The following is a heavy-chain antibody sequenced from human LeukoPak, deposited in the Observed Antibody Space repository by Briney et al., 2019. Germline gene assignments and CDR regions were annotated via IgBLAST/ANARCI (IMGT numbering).Heavy chain of an antibody. CDR3: AKDLHLDY. CDR2: IYYSGST. J-gene: IGHJ4*02. CDR1: GGSISSYY. V-gene: IGHV4-59*01. Sequence: SETLSLTCTVSGGSISSYYWSWIRQPPGKGLEWIGYIYYSGSTNYNPSLKSRVTISVDTSKNQFSLKLSSVTAADTALYYCAKDLHLDYWGQGTLVTVSS.